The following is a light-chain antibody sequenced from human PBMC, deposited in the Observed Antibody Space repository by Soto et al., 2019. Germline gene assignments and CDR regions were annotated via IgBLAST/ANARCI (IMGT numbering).Light chain of an antibody. Sequence: EIVLTQSPATLSLSPGARATLSCRASQSVSSYLAWYKQKPGQAPRLLIDDASNRATGIPARFSGSGSGTDLTLTISILEPEHFAVYYCQQRSNWPLPFGGGTQGEIK. CDR3: QQRSNWPLP. CDR1: QSVSSY. V-gene: IGKV3-11*01. J-gene: IGKJ4*01. CDR2: DAS.